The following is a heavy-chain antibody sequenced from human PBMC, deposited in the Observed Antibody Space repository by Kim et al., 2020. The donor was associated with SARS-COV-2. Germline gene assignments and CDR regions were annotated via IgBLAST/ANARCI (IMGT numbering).Heavy chain of an antibody. V-gene: IGHV3-21*01. J-gene: IGHJ4*02. Sequence: GGSLRLSCAASGFTFSSYSMNWVRQAPGKGLEWVSSISSSSSYIYYADSVKGRFTISRDNAKNSLYLQMNSLRAEDTAVYYCARVVVATISVSRYFDYWGQGTLVTVSS. CDR3: ARVVVATISVSRYFDY. CDR1: GFTFSSYS. CDR2: ISSSSSYI. D-gene: IGHD5-12*01.